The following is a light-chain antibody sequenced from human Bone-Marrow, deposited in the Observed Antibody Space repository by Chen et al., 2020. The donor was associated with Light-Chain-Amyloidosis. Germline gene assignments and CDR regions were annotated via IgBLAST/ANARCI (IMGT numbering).Light chain of an antibody. Sequence: QSALTQPASVPGSPGQSITISCTGTSRDVGGDNHVSWYQQHPDKAPKLMIYEVTNRPSWVPDRFSGSKSDNTASLTISGLQTEDEADYFCSSYTITNTLVFGSGTRVTVL. J-gene: IGLJ1*01. CDR1: SRDVGGDNH. CDR2: EVT. CDR3: SSYTITNTLV. V-gene: IGLV2-14*01.